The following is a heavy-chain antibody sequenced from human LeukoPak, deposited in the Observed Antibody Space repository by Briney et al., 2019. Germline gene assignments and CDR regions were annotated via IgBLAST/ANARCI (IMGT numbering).Heavy chain of an antibody. CDR1: GYTFSGYY. Sequence: GASVKVSCKASGYTFSGYYVHWVRQAPGQGLEWMGWINPNSGGTNYAQKFQGRVTMTRDTSISTAYMELSRLRSDDTAVYYCARVDYDFWSGYSNALDYWGQGTLVTVSS. J-gene: IGHJ4*02. CDR3: ARVDYDFWSGYSNALDY. V-gene: IGHV1-2*02. CDR2: INPNSGGT. D-gene: IGHD3-3*01.